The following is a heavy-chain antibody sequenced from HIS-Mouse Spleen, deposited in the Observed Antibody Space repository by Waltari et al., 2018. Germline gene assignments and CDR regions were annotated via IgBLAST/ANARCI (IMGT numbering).Heavy chain of an antibody. D-gene: IGHD6-13*01. V-gene: IGHV4-39*07. CDR3: AREIPYSSSWYDWYFDL. CDR2: IYYSGST. J-gene: IGHJ2*01. CDR1: GGSISSSSYY. Sequence: QLQLQESGLGLVKPSETLSLTCTVSGGSISSSSYYWGWIRQPPGKGLGWIWSIYYSGSTYYNPSLKSRVTISVDTSKNQFSLKLSSVTAADTAVYYCAREIPYSSSWYDWYFDLWGRGTLVTVSS.